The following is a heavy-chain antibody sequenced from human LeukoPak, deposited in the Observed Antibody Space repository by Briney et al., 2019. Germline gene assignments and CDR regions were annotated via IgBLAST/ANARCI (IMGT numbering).Heavy chain of an antibody. CDR2: IYYSGST. CDR3: AREAYYYDSSGMVDY. D-gene: IGHD3-22*01. V-gene: IGHV4-39*07. J-gene: IGHJ4*02. CDR1: GGSISSSSYY. Sequence: NPSETLSLTCTVSGGSISSSSYYWGWIRQPPGKGLEWIGSIYYSGSTYYNPSLKSRVTISVDTSKNQFSLKLSSVTAADTAVYYCAREAYYYDSSGMVDYWGQGTLVTASS.